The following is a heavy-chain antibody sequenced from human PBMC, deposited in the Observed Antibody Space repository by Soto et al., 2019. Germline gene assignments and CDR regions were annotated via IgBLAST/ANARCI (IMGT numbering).Heavy chain of an antibody. CDR1: GGSISSYY. V-gene: IGHV4-59*08. Sequence: PSETLSLTCTVSGGSISSYYWSWIRQPPGKGLEWIGYIYYSGSTNYNPSLKSRVTISVDTSKNQFSLKLSSVTAADTAVYYCARRGGDRIGESIAHVYWGQGTLVNVSS. CDR2: IYYSGST. CDR3: ARRGGDRIGESIAHVY. D-gene: IGHD3-10*01. J-gene: IGHJ4*02.